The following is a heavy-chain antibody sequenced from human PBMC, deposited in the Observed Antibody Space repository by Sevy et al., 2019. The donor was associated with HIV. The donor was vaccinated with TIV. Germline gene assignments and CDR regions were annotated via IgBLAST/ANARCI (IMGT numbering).Heavy chain of an antibody. D-gene: IGHD3-22*01. Sequence: GGSLRLSCKASGFTFSTYSMHCVRQAPGKGLEWVSSISRTSTTTYYADSAKGRFTISRDNAKNTLYLQMNSLRNEDTAVYYCAREAYYYDSREETGFDPWPQGTLVTVSS. J-gene: IGHJ5*02. V-gene: IGHV3-48*02. CDR1: GFTFSTYS. CDR2: ISRTSTTT. CDR3: AREAYYYDSREETGFDP.